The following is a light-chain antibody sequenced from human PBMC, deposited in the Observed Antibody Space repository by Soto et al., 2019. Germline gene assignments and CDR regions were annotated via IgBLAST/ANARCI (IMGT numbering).Light chain of an antibody. V-gene: IGLV1-44*01. Sequence: QSVLTQPLSASGTPGQRVTISCSGSSSNIGSNTVNWYQQLPGTAPKLLIYSNNQRPSGVPDRFSGSKSGTSASLAISGLQSEDEAEYYCAAWDDSLNGMVFGGGTKLTVL. CDR1: SSNIGSNT. CDR3: AAWDDSLNGMV. CDR2: SNN. J-gene: IGLJ2*01.